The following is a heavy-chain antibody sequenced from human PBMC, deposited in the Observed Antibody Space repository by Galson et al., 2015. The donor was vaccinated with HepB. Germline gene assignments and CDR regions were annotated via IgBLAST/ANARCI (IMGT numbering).Heavy chain of an antibody. CDR2: ISDDGSNK. CDR1: GFTFSNYA. V-gene: IGHV3-30*01. D-gene: IGHD2-8*01. CDR3: ARDLCTNGVCLGNYYYYGMGV. Sequence: LRLSCAASGFTFSNYAMHWVRQAPGKGLEWVAVISDDGSNKYYADPVKGRFTISRDNSKNTLYLQMNSLRAEDTAVYYCARDLCTNGVCLGNYYYYGMGVWGQGTTVTVSS. J-gene: IGHJ6*02.